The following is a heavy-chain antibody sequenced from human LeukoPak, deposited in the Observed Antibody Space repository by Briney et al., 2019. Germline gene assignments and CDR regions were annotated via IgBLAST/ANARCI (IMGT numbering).Heavy chain of an antibody. D-gene: IGHD2-15*01. CDR1: GGTFSSYA. J-gene: IGHJ6*02. V-gene: IGHV1-69*04. Sequence: ASVKVSCKASGGTFSSYAISWVRQAPGQGLEWMGRIIPILGIANYAQKFQGRVTITADKSTSTAYMELSSLRSEDTAVYYCARAPGYCSGGSCYYYYGMDVWGQGTTVTVSS. CDR3: ARAPGYCSGGSCYYYYGMDV. CDR2: IIPILGIA.